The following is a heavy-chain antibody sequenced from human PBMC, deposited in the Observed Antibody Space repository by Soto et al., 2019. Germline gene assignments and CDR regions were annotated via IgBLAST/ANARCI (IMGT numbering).Heavy chain of an antibody. J-gene: IGHJ6*02. V-gene: IGHV4-39*01. D-gene: IGHD3-3*01. CDR2: IYYSGST. CDR3: ARHNDYDFWSGPEYGMDV. CDR1: GGSLSSSIYY. Sequence: PSETLSLTGPVSGGSLSSSIYYLGWIRPPPGKGLEWIGSIYYSGSTYYNPSLKSRVTISVDTSKNQFSLKLSSVTAADTAVYYCARHNDYDFWSGPEYGMDVWGQGTTVTVSS.